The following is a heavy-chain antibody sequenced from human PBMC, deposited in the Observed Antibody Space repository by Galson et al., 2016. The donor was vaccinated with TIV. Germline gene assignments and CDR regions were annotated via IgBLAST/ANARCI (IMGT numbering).Heavy chain of an antibody. CDR1: GFSLSANAMC. V-gene: IGHV2-70*11. D-gene: IGHD1-26*01. Sequence: PALVKPTQTLTLTCSFSGFSLSANAMCVSWIRQPPGKALEWLARIAWDDDRYFSTSLRTRLTISKDTSKNQVVLTMTNMAPQDTATYYCARAAPRLVGAIDCWGHGSLVSVSS. CDR2: IAWDDDR. J-gene: IGHJ4*01. CDR3: ARAAPRLVGAIDC.